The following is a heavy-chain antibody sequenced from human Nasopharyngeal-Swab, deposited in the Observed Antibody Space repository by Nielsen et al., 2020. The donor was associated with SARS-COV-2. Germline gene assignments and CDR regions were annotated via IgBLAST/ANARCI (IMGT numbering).Heavy chain of an antibody. V-gene: IGHV4-38-2*02. CDR2: IYHSGST. D-gene: IGHD6-13*01. J-gene: IGHJ6*02. CDR1: GYSISSGYY. Sequence: SETLSLNCTVSGYSISSGYYWGWIRQPPGKGLEWIGSIYHSGSTYYNPSLKSRVTISVDTSKNQFSLKLSSVTAADTAVYYCTYSSSWYFYGMDVWGQGTTVTVSS. CDR3: TYSSSWYFYGMDV.